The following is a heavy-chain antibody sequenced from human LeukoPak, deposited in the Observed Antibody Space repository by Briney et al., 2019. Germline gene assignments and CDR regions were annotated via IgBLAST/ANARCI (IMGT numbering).Heavy chain of an antibody. CDR3: ARVTIPWAYYYYYGMDV. J-gene: IGHJ6*02. CDR2: ISHDGSNK. Sequence: GRSLRLSCAASGFTFSSYAMHWVRQAPGKGLEWAAVISHDGSNKYYADSVKGRFTISRDNSKNTLYLQMNSLRAEDTAVYYCARVTIPWAYYYYYGMDVWGQGTTVTVSS. CDR1: GFTFSSYA. V-gene: IGHV3-30-3*01. D-gene: IGHD3-16*01.